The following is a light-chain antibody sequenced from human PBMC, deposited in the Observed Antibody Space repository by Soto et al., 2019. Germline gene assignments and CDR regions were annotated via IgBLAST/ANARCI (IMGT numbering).Light chain of an antibody. J-gene: IGKJ1*01. Sequence: EIVMTQSPATLSVSPGERVTLSCRASQDIRSSLAWYQQKPGQAPRLLIYGASIRATGVPATFSGSGSGTEFTLSISRLEPEDFEVYYCQQYGSSPWTSGQGTKVEIK. CDR1: QDIRSS. CDR3: QQYGSSPWT. V-gene: IGKV3-15*01. CDR2: GAS.